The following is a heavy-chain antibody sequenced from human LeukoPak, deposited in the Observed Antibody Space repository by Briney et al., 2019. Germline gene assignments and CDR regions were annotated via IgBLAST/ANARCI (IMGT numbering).Heavy chain of an antibody. V-gene: IGHV3-23*01. CDR2: ISGSGGST. CDR3: ARARQLVRGVRSLRFDP. J-gene: IGHJ5*02. CDR1: GFTFSSYA. Sequence: GGSLRLSCAASGFTFSSYAMSWVRQAPGKGLEWVSAISGSGGSTYYADSVKGRFTISRDNSKNTLYLQMNSLRAEDTAVYYCARARQLVRGVRSLRFDPWGQGTLVTVSS. D-gene: IGHD6-13*01.